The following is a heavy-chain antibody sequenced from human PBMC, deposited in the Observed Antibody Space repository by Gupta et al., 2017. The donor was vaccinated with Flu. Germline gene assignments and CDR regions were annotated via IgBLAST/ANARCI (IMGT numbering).Heavy chain of an antibody. CDR3: VTNAGYFLY. Sequence: QVQLVQSGAEVKKPGASVKVSCKVSGYSLSQLSMHWVRQAPGRGLEWMGGFDPEEDETVYAQRFQGRVTMTEDTSTDTAYMKLSSLRSEDTAVYYCVTNAGYFLYWGQGSRVTVSS. CDR2: FDPEEDET. D-gene: IGHD2-8*01. J-gene: IGHJ4*02. V-gene: IGHV1-24*01. CDR1: GYSLSQLS.